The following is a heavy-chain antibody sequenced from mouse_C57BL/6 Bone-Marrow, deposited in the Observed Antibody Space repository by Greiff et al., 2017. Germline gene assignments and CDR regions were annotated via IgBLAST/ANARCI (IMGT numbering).Heavy chain of an antibody. Sequence: VQLQQSGPELVKPGASVKISCKASGYTFTDYYIHWVKQRPGQGLEWIGWIFPGSGSTYYNEKFKGKATFTVDKSARTAYMLLSSLTTEDSAVDFCARRNYYYSRAWVAYWGQGTRVTVSA. J-gene: IGHJ3*01. CDR1: GYTFTDYY. CDR2: IFPGSGST. CDR3: ARRNYYYSRAWVAY. V-gene: IGHV1-75*01. D-gene: IGHD2-5*01.